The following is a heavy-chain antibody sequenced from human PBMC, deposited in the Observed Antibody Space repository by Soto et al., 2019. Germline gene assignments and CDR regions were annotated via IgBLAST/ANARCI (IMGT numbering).Heavy chain of an antibody. D-gene: IGHD6-13*01. Sequence: GVSLSHSCGASEFTVNNHAVHWVRQTPGEGLDWVSGFAGDFINTRYAYSVRGRFTISRDTSKNTLSLQMESLRVEDTAIYYCAKGIWGSSSWWGYYYGMDVWGQGTTVTVSS. CDR3: AKGIWGSSSWWGYYYGMDV. CDR1: EFTVNNHA. V-gene: IGHV3-23*01. J-gene: IGHJ6*02. CDR2: FAGDFINT.